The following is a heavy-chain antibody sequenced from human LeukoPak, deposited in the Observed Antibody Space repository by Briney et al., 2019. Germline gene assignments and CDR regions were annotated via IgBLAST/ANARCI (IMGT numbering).Heavy chain of an antibody. CDR1: GFTFSRYW. J-gene: IGHJ4*02. D-gene: IGHD4-17*01. CDR3: ARVRDYGDYAPHFDY. V-gene: IGHV3-7*01. Sequence: PGGSLRLSCAASGFTFSRYWMSWVRQAPGKGLEWVANIKQDGSQIYYVDSVKGRFTISRDNAKNSLYLQMNSLRAEDTAVYYCARVRDYGDYAPHFDYWGQGTLVTVSS. CDR2: IKQDGSQI.